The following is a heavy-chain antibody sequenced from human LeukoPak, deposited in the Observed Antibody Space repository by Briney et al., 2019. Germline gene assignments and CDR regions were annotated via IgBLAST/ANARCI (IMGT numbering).Heavy chain of an antibody. Sequence: SETLSLTCTVSGGSISSSGYYWGWIRQSPGKGLEWIGTNDYSGNSYYNPSFKSRVTISVDMPKKQFSLNLTSVTAADTAVYYCARHRDYYALAHYYHYYMDVWGKGTTVTVSS. CDR1: GGSISSSGYY. D-gene: IGHD3/OR15-3a*01. V-gene: IGHV4-39*01. CDR2: NDYSGNS. CDR3: ARHRDYYALAHYYHYYMDV. J-gene: IGHJ6*03.